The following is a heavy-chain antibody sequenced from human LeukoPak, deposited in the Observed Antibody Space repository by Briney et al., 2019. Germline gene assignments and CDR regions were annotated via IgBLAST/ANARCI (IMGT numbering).Heavy chain of an antibody. CDR1: GGTFSSYA. D-gene: IGHD3-9*01. CDR3: ASPYDILTGGGYYYGMDV. Sequence: SVKVSCTASGGTFSSYAISWVRQAPGQGLEWMGGIIPTFGTANYAQKFQGRVTITADESTSTAYMELSSLRSEDTAVYYCASPYDILTGGGYYYGMDVWGQGTTVTVSS. V-gene: IGHV1-69*01. CDR2: IIPTFGTA. J-gene: IGHJ6*02.